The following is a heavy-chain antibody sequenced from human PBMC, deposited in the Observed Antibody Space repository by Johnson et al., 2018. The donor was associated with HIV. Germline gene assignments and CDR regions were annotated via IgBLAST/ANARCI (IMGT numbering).Heavy chain of an antibody. Sequence: QVQLVESGGGVVQPGRSLRLSCAASGFTFSSYAMHWVRQAPGKGLEWVAVISYGGSNKYYADYVKGRFSISRDNSKNTLFLDMNSLRAEDTAVYYCARAMYDDDYGDYLFLAPRLDAFDICGPVTIVTVSS. CDR2: ISYGGSNK. V-gene: IGHV3-30-3*01. CDR3: ARAMYDDDYGDYLFLAPRLDAFDI. D-gene: IGHD4-17*01. CDR1: GFTFSSYA. J-gene: IGHJ3*02.